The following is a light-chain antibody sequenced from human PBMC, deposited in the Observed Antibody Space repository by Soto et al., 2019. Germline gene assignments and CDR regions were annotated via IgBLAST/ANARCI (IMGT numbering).Light chain of an antibody. CDR3: QHRNSWPGT. Sequence: EIVLTKSPVTLSLSPGEIATLSCRASQSVRTYLAWYQQRPGQAPRLLIYDASNRATGIPARFSGSGSGTDFTLTISSLEPEDFAVYYCQHRNSWPGTFGQGTNLEIK. V-gene: IGKV3-11*01. CDR1: QSVRTY. J-gene: IGKJ2*02. CDR2: DAS.